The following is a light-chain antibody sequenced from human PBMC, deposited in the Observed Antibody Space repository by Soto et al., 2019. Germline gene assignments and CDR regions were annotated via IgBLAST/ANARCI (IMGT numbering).Light chain of an antibody. CDR3: SSFTTTSTHV. Sequence: QSVLTQPPSASGSPGQSVTISCAGTSSDVGGYNYVSWYQQRPGRAPRLMIYEVNKRPSGVPDRFSGSKSGNTASLTVSGLQAEDEADYFCSSFTTTSTHVFGTGTKVTVL. CDR1: SSDVGGYNY. J-gene: IGLJ1*01. V-gene: IGLV2-8*01. CDR2: EVN.